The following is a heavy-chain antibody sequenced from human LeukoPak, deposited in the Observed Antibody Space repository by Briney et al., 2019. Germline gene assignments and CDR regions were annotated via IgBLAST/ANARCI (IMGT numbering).Heavy chain of an antibody. V-gene: IGHV4-59*01. D-gene: IGHD4-17*01. CDR2: IYYSGST. J-gene: IGHJ3*02. CDR1: GGSISSYY. CDR3: ARVGDYGRAFDI. Sequence: SETLSLTCTVSGGSISSYYWSWIRQPPGEGLEWIGYIYYSGSTNYNPSLKSRVTISVDTSKNQFSLKLNSVTAADTAVYYCARVGDYGRAFDIWGQGTMVTVSS.